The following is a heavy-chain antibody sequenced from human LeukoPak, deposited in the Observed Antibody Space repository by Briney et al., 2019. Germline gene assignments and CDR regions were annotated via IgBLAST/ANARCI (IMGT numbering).Heavy chain of an antibody. V-gene: IGHV3-33*08. CDR2: IWYDGSNK. CDR3: ARDADTMVRGVTWLYY. Sequence: PGGSLRLSCAASGLTFSSYGMHWVRQAPGKGLEWVAVIWYDGSNKYYADSVKGRFTISRDNSKNTLYLQMNSLRAEDTAVYYCARDADTMVRGVTWLYYWGQGTLVTVSS. J-gene: IGHJ4*02. CDR1: GLTFSSYG. D-gene: IGHD3-10*01.